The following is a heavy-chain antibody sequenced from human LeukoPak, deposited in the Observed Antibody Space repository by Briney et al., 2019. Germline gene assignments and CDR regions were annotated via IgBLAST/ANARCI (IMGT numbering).Heavy chain of an antibody. V-gene: IGHV1-2*02. CDR2: INPNSGGT. Sequence: ASVKVSCKASGYTFTGYYMHWVRQAPGQGLEWMGWINPNSGGTNYAQKFQGRVTMTRDTPISTAYMELSRLRSDDTAVYYCARTRLPPYSGRRPGGFDYWGQGTLVTVSS. CDR1: GYTFTGYY. CDR3: ARTRLPPYSGRRPGGFDY. D-gene: IGHD1-26*01. J-gene: IGHJ4*02.